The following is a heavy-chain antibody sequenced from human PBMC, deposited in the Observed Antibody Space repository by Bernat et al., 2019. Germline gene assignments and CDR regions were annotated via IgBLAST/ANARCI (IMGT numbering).Heavy chain of an antibody. CDR2: ISGDGGST. Sequence: EVQLVESGGGVVQPGGSLRLSCAASGFTFDDYAMHWVRQAPGMGLEWVSLISGDGGSTYYADSVKGRFTISRDNSKNSLYLQMNSLRTEDTALYYCAKDIRDFWSGYGGDNWFDPWGQGTLVTVSS. V-gene: IGHV3-43*02. CDR1: GFTFDDYA. J-gene: IGHJ5*02. CDR3: AKDIRDFWSGYGGDNWFDP. D-gene: IGHD3-3*01.